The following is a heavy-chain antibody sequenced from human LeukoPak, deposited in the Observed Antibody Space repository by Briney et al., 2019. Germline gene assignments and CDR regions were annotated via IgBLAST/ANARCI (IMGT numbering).Heavy chain of an antibody. J-gene: IGHJ4*02. CDR2: IYYNGST. CDR3: ARAVEGIVATISYFDY. Sequence: SETLSLTCTVSGGSISSYYWSWIRQPPGKGLEWIGYIYYNGSTNYNPSLKSRVTISVDTSENQFSLKLSSVTAADTAVYYCARAVEGIVATISYFDYWGQGTLVTVSS. CDR1: GGSISSYY. V-gene: IGHV4-59*12. D-gene: IGHD5-12*01.